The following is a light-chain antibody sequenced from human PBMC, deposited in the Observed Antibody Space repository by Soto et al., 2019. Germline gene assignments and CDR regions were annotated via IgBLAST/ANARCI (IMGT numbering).Light chain of an antibody. V-gene: IGLV1-40*01. CDR2: SNT. Sequence: QSVLTQPPSVSGAPGQRVTISCTGSNSNIGAGYDVHWYQQYPGTAPKLLIYSNTNRPSGVPDRFSASKSGTSASLAITGLQAEDEAYYYCQSYDSTLSARYVFGTGTKLTVL. CDR3: QSYDSTLSARYV. CDR1: NSNIGAGYD. J-gene: IGLJ1*01.